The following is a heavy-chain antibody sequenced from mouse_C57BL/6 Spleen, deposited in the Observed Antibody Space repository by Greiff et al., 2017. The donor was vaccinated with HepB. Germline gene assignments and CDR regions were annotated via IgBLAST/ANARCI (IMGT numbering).Heavy chain of an antibody. J-gene: IGHJ1*03. CDR3: ARERDGWGYFDV. Sequence: EVKLQESGPGMVKPSQSLSLTCTVTGYSITSGYDWHWIRHFPGNKLEWMGYISYSGSTNYNPSLKSRISITHDTSKNHFFLKLNSVTTEDTATYYCARERDGWGYFDVWGTGTTVTVSS. CDR1: GYSITSGYD. CDR2: ISYSGST. D-gene: IGHD2-3*01. V-gene: IGHV3-1*01.